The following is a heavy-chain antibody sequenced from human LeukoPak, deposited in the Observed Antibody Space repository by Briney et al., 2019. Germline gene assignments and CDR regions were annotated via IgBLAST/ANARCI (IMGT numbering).Heavy chain of an antibody. Sequence: PGGSLRLSCAASGFIFSNYGMHWVRQAPGKGLEWVAVISYDGSNKYYADSVKGRFTISRDNSKNTLYLQMNSLRAEDTAVYYCAKDPNYYGSGSHFDYWGQGTLVTVSS. J-gene: IGHJ4*02. D-gene: IGHD3-10*01. V-gene: IGHV3-30*18. CDR1: GFIFSNYG. CDR3: AKDPNYYGSGSHFDY. CDR2: ISYDGSNK.